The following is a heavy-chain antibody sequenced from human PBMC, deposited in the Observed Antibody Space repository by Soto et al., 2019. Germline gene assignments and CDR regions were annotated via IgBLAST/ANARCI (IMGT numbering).Heavy chain of an antibody. Sequence: QVQLQQWGAGLLKPSETLSLTCAVYGGSFSGYYWSWFRQPPGKGREWMGEINHSGSTNYNPSLKSRVTISVDTSKNQFSLKLSSVTAADTAVYYCARTVYYFDYWGQGTLVTVSS. D-gene: IGHD4-17*01. CDR3: ARTVYYFDY. J-gene: IGHJ4*02. CDR1: GGSFSGYY. V-gene: IGHV4-34*01. CDR2: INHSGST.